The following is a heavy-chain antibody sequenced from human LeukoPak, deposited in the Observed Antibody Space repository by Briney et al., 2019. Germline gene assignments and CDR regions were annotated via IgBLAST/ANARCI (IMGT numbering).Heavy chain of an antibody. CDR3: ARESYCSGGSCYAGRGYYYYMDV. V-gene: IGHV4-59*01. Sequence: NPSETLSLTCTVSGGSISSYYWSWIRQPPGKGLEWIGYIYYSGSTNYNPSLKSRVTISVDTSKNQFSLKLSSVTAADTAVYYCARESYCSGGSCYAGRGYYYYMDVWGKGTTVTVSS. CDR2: IYYSGST. CDR1: GGSISSYY. J-gene: IGHJ6*03. D-gene: IGHD2-15*01.